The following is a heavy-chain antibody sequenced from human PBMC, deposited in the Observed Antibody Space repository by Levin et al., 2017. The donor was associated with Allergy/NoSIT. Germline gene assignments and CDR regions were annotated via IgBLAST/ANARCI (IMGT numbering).Heavy chain of an antibody. D-gene: IGHD6-13*01. CDR2: IIPSGGST. CDR3: ARGSTSSSWYDY. Sequence: PGGSLRLSCKASGYTFTSFYMHWVRQAPGQGLEWMGIIIPSGGSTSYAQEFQGRVTMTRDTSTSTVYLELSSLRSDDTAVYYCARGSTSSSWYDYWGQGTLVTVSS. V-gene: IGHV1-46*01. J-gene: IGHJ4*02. CDR1: GYTFTSFY.